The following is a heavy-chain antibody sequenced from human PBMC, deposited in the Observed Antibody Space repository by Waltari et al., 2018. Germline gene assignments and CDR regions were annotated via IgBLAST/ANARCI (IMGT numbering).Heavy chain of an antibody. D-gene: IGHD6-13*01. CDR2: ISSSSSYI. Sequence: EVQLVESGGGLVKPGGSLRLSCAASGFPFSRYSLNWVRHAPGKGLEWVSSISSSSSYIYYADSVKGRFTISRDNAKNSLYLQMNSLRAEDTAVYYCARAAAGNGDAFDIWGQGTMVTVSS. CDR1: GFPFSRYS. J-gene: IGHJ3*02. V-gene: IGHV3-21*01. CDR3: ARAAAGNGDAFDI.